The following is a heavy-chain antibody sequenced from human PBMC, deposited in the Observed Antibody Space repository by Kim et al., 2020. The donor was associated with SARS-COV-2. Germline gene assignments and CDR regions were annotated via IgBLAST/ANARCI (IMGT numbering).Heavy chain of an antibody. CDR3: ARHDSVLGQQLHALAWFHP. Sequence: SETLSLTCTVSGGSISSSSYYWGWIRQPPGKGLEWIGSIYYSGSTYYNPSLKSRVTISVDTSKNQFSLKLSSVTAADTAVYYCARHDSVLGQQLHALAWFHPGGQGTLVTVSS. D-gene: IGHD6-13*01. CDR2: IYYSGST. CDR1: GGSISSSSYY. J-gene: IGHJ5*02. V-gene: IGHV4-39*01.